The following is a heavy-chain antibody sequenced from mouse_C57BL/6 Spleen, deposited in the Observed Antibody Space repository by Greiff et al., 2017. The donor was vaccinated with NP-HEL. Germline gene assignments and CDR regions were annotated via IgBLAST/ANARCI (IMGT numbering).Heavy chain of an antibody. CDR1: GFTFSSYA. J-gene: IGHJ4*01. CDR2: ISDGGSYT. CDR3: ARDRPSYYGSSYDYAMDY. Sequence: EVQLQESGGGLVKPGGSLKLSCAASGFTFSSYAMSWVRQTPEKRLEWVATISDGGSYTYYPDNVKGRFTISRDNAKNNLYLQMSHLKSEDTAMYYCARDRPSYYGSSYDYAMDYWGQGTSVTVSS. V-gene: IGHV5-4*01. D-gene: IGHD1-1*01.